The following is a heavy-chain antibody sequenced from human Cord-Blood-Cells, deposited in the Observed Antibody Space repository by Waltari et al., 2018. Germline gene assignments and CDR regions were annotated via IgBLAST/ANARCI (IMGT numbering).Heavy chain of an antibody. J-gene: IGHJ1*01. V-gene: IGHV4-38-2*02. CDR3: ARDNYDSSGYYFQH. CDR1: GYSISSGYY. Sequence: QVQLQESGPGLVKPSETLSLTCAVSGYSISSGYYWGWIRQPPGKGLEWIGSIYHSGGTYDNPSLKGRVTISVDTSKNQFSLKLSSVTAADTAVYYCARDNYDSSGYYFQHWGQGTLVTVSS. CDR2: IYHSGGT. D-gene: IGHD3-22*01.